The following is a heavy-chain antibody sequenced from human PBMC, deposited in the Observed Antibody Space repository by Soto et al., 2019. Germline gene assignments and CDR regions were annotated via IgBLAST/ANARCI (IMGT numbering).Heavy chain of an antibody. D-gene: IGHD4-17*01. J-gene: IGHJ4*02. V-gene: IGHV4-59*08. CDR1: GGSISSYY. CDR3: ARRYGDCFDY. CDR2: IYYSGST. Sequence: QVQLQESGPGLVKPSETLSLTCTVSGGSISSYYWSWIRQPPGKGLEWIGYIYYSGSTNYNPSLKSRVTISVDTYKNQFSLKLSSLSAADTAVYYCARRYGDCFDYWGQGTLVTVSS.